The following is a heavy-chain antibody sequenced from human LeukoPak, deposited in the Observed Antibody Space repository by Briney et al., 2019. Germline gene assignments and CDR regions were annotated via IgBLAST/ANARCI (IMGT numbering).Heavy chain of an antibody. CDR1: GFTFSSYA. D-gene: IGHD1-26*01. Sequence: GGSLRLSCAASGFTFSSYAMSWVRQAPGKGLEWVSAISGSGGSTYHADSVKGRFTISRDNSKNTLYLQMNSLRAEDTAVYYCAKDYGSGSYPYYFDYWGQGTLVTVSS. V-gene: IGHV3-23*01. CDR2: ISGSGGST. J-gene: IGHJ4*02. CDR3: AKDYGSGSYPYYFDY.